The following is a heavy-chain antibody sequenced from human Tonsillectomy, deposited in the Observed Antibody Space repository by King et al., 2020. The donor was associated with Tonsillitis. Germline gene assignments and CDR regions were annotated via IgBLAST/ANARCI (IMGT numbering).Heavy chain of an antibody. J-gene: IGHJ4*02. D-gene: IGHD3-10*01. V-gene: IGHV4-59*01. Sequence: QLQESGPGLVKPSETLSLTCTVSGGSISSYYWSWIRQSPGKGLEWIGYIYYSGRTNYNPSLKSRVTVSVDTSKNQFSLKLSSVTAADTAVYYCARDRGLTVRGIKGFDYWGQGTLVTVSS. CDR1: GGSISSYY. CDR3: ARDRGLTVRGIKGFDY. CDR2: IYYSGRT.